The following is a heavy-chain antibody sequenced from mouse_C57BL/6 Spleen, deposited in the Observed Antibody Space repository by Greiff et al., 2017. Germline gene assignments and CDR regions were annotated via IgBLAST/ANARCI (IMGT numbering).Heavy chain of an antibody. Sequence: VQLQQPGAELVMPGASVKLSCKASGYTFTSYWMHWVKQRPGQGLEWIGEIDPSDSYTNYNQKFKGKSTLTVDKSSSTAYMQLSSLTSEDSAVYDWARGGGTGGFDDWGQGTTLTVSS. J-gene: IGHJ2*01. CDR1: GYTFTSYW. D-gene: IGHD4-1*01. V-gene: IGHV1-69*01. CDR2: IDPSDSYT. CDR3: ARGGGTGGFDD.